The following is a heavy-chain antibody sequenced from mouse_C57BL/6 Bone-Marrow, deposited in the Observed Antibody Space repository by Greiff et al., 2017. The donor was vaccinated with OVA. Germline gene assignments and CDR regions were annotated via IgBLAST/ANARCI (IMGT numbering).Heavy chain of an antibody. Sequence: EVQLQQSVAELVRPGASVKLSCTASGFNFKNTYMHWVKQRPEQGLEWIGSIDPADGNTHYAPKFQGKATITADTSSNTAYLQRSSLTSEDTAIYCCSKDLEFADWGQGTLVTVSA. CDR3: SKDLEFAD. D-gene: IGHD1-3*01. J-gene: IGHJ3*01. V-gene: IGHV14-3*01. CDR1: GFNFKNTY. CDR2: IDPADGNT.